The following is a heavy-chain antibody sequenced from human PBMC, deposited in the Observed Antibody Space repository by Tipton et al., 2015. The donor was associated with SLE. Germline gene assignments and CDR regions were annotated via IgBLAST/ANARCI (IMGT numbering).Heavy chain of an antibody. CDR1: GGSISSSSHY. Sequence: TLSLTCTVSGGSISSSSHYWGWIRQPPGKGLEWIGSVYYSGSSYYSPSLQSRVNITVDTTRNRFSLKLSSVTAADTAVYYCARGAKERITLVRVRPYYFDYWGQGSLVTVSS. V-gene: IGHV4-39*01. CDR3: ARGAKERITLVRVRPYYFDY. J-gene: IGHJ4*01. D-gene: IGHD3-10*01. CDR2: VYYSGSS.